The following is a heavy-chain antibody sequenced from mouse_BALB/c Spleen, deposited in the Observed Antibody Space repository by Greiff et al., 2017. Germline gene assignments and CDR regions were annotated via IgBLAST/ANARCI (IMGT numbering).Heavy chain of an antibody. CDR2: IRNKANGYTT. CDR1: GFTFTDYY. D-gene: IGHD2-14*01. Sequence: DVKLVESGGGLVQPGGSLRLSCATSGFTFTDYYMSWVRQPPGKALEWLGFIRNKANGYTTEYSASVKGRFTISRDNARNILYLQMSSLRSEDTAMYYCARGTYRYDAGVYFDYWGQGTTLTVSS. J-gene: IGHJ2*01. V-gene: IGHV7-3*02. CDR3: ARGTYRYDAGVYFDY.